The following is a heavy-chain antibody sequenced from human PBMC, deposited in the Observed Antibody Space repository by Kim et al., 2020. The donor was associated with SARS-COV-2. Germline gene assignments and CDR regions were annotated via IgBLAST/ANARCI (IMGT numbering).Heavy chain of an antibody. D-gene: IGHD1-1*01. CDR1: GFLLSDHF. V-gene: IGHV3-72*01. Sequence: GGSLRLSCAASGFLLSDHFMNWVHQTPGKGLEWIACIKPDSLSTTYHYAATVKVSIFSSRDDSDMSLSMHLITLETTDMDLYYCTRGYNGLEPWVHGT. CDR2: CIKPDSLSTTY. J-gene: IGHJ4*01. CDR3: TRGYNGLEP.